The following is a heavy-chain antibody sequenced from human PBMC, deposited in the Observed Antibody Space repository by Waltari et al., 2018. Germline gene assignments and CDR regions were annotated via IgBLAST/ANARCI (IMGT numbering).Heavy chain of an antibody. CDR1: GGSISSSSYY. V-gene: IGHV4-39*01. D-gene: IGHD3-10*01. CDR3: ARLDRRITMVRGVMEGDY. Sequence: QLQLQESGPGLVKPSETLSLTCTVSGGSISSSSYYWGWIRQPPGKGLEWIGSIYYSGSTYYNPSLKSRVTISVDTSKNQFSLKLSSVTAADTAVYYCARLDRRITMVRGVMEGDYWGQGTLVTVSS. CDR2: IYYSGST. J-gene: IGHJ4*02.